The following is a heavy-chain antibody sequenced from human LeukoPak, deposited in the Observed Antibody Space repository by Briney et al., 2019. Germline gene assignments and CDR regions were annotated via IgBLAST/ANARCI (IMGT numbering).Heavy chain of an antibody. Sequence: GGSLRLSCAASGFTFSIYAMNWVRQAPGKGLEWVSGITASGGNIYYADSVKGRFTISRDNSKNTLYLQMNSLRAEDTAVYYCATPQKDFDYWAREPWSPSPQ. D-gene: IGHD2-15*01. CDR1: GFTFSIYA. J-gene: IGHJ4*02. CDR3: ATPQKDFDY. CDR2: ITASGGNI. V-gene: IGHV3-23*01.